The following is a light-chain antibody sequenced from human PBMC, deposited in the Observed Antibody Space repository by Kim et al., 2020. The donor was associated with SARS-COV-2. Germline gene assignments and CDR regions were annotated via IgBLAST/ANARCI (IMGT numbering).Light chain of an antibody. J-gene: IGLJ1*01. CDR1: SLRNKF. CDR2: GRN. V-gene: IGLV3-19*01. CDR3: NSRDSSGNQYV. Sequence: ALGQTIRITCQGDSLRNKFPSWYQQKPGQAPVLVIYGRNNRPSGIPDRFSGSISGTPASLTITGAQAEDEADYYCNSRDSSGNQYVFGTGTKVTVL.